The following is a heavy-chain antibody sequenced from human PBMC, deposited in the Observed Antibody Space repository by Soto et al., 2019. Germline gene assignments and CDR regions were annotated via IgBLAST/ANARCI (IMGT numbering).Heavy chain of an antibody. CDR2: INPSGGSP. CDR1: GYTFTSYY. J-gene: IGHJ4*02. Sequence: ASVKVSCKASGYTFTSYYMHWVRQAPGQGLEWMGIINPSGGSPSYAQKFQGRVTMTRDTSTSTVYMELSSLRSEDTAVYYCARGTYYYNSSGYYFLDYWGQGTLVTVSS. D-gene: IGHD3-22*01. CDR3: ARGTYYYNSSGYYFLDY. V-gene: IGHV1-46*01.